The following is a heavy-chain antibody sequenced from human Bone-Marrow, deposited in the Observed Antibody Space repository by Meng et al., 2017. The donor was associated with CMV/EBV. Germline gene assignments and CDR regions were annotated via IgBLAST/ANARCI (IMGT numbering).Heavy chain of an antibody. CDR2: INPNSGGT. V-gene: IGHV1-2*02. CDR3: ARDLDYGDYASDY. D-gene: IGHD4-17*01. Sequence: QVRLLRSGVKVRMPGAYVKVSCKASGYTFTGYDMHWVRQAPGQGLEWMGWINPNSGGTNYAQKFQGRVTMTRDTSISTAYMELSRLRSDDTAVYYCARDLDYGDYASDYWGQGTLVTVSS. J-gene: IGHJ4*02. CDR1: GYTFTGYD.